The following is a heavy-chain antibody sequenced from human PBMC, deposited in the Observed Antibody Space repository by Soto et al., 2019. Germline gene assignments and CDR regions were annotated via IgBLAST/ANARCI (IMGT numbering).Heavy chain of an antibody. CDR3: ARHGVVTPSDY. Sequence: PGDSLRISCNGSGDSFINYWFGWVRNMPGKGLEWMGIIYPGDSDTRYSPSFQGQVTISADKSISTAYLQWSSLKASDTAMYYCARHGVVTPSDYWGQGTRVTVSS. CDR1: GDSFINYW. J-gene: IGHJ4*02. V-gene: IGHV5-51*01. CDR2: IYPGDSDT. D-gene: IGHD2-21*02.